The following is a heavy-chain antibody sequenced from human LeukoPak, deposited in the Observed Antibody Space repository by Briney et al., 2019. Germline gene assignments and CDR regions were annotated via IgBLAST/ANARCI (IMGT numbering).Heavy chain of an antibody. J-gene: IGHJ4*02. CDR2: ISPNSGGT. Sequence: ASVKVSCKASGYTFTGYYIHWVRQAPGQGLEWMGWISPNSGGTNYAQQFQGRVTMTTDTSTSTAYMELRSLRSDDTAVYYCARDLATMVRGVYTYWGQGTLVTVSS. CDR1: GYTFTGYY. D-gene: IGHD3-10*01. V-gene: IGHV1-2*02. CDR3: ARDLATMVRGVYTY.